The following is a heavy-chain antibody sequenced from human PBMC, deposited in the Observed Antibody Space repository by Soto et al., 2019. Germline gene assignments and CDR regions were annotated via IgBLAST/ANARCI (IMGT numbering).Heavy chain of an antibody. Sequence: PGGSLRLSCAASGFTFSSYGMHWVRQAPGKGLEWVAVIRYDGSNKYYADSVKGRFTISRDNSKNTLYLQMNSLRAEDTAVYYCARGHDYGDYALDIWGQGTMVTVSS. J-gene: IGHJ3*02. D-gene: IGHD4-17*01. CDR3: ARGHDYGDYALDI. CDR1: GFTFSSYG. CDR2: IRYDGSNK. V-gene: IGHV3-33*01.